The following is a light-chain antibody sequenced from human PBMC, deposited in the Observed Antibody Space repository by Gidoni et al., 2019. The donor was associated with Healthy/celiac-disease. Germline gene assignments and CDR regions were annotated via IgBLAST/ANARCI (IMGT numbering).Light chain of an antibody. CDR1: QSISSY. V-gene: IGKV1-39*01. Sequence: DIQMTQSTSSLSASVGDRVTITCRASQSISSYLNWYQQKPGKAPKLLIYAASSLQSGVPSRFSGSGSGTDFTLTISSLQPEDFATYYCQQSYSTPGFGQXTRLEIK. CDR2: AAS. J-gene: IGKJ5*01. CDR3: QQSYSTPG.